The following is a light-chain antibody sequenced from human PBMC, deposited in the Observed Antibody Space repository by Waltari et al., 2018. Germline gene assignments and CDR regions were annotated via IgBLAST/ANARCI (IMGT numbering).Light chain of an antibody. J-gene: IGLJ3*02. CDR1: GSAIDDSDF. V-gene: IGLV2-14*03. CDR2: DVT. Sequence: QSALTQPASVSGSPGQSITISCTGIGSAIDDSDFVSWYQHQPGKAPRVIIYDVTNRPSGISHRFSASKSANTASLTISWLQPEDEGDYYCTSQALDGVVLFGGGTQVTV. CDR3: TSQALDGVVL.